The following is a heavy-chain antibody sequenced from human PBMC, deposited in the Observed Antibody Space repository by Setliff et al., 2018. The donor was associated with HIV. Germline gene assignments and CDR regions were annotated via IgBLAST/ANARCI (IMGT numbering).Heavy chain of an antibody. J-gene: IGHJ4*02. D-gene: IGHD6-19*01. CDR3: TKNLYRSPWSPLDY. Sequence: GGSLRLSCAASGFTFSTYSMHWVRQAPGKGLEWVAIISYDGSKKYYADSVKGRFTISRDNAKNTLYLQMNSLRAEDTAVYYCTKNLYRSPWSPLDYWGQGTLVTVSS. CDR1: GFTFSTYS. CDR2: ISYDGSKK. V-gene: IGHV3-30-3*02.